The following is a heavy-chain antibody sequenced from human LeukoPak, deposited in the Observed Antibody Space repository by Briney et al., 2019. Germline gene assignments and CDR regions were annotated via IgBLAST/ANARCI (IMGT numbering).Heavy chain of an antibody. CDR1: GGSISSSNW. CDR2: IYHSGST. Sequence: SGTLSLTCAVSGGSISSSNWWSWVRQPPGKGLERIGEIYHSGSTNYNPSLKSRVTISVDKSKNQFSLKLSSVTAADTAVHYCASKPSIAAAGTLEGAFDYWGQGTLVTVSS. CDR3: ASKPSIAAAGTLEGAFDY. J-gene: IGHJ4*02. D-gene: IGHD6-13*01. V-gene: IGHV4-4*02.